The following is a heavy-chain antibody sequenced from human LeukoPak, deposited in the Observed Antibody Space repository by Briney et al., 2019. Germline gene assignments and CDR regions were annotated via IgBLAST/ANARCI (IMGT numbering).Heavy chain of an antibody. CDR3: ARRAPTRYFDY. D-gene: IGHD5-24*01. CDR1: GFTFSSYW. J-gene: IGHJ4*02. CDR2: VNNGGSTT. V-gene: IGHV3-74*01. Sequence: PGGSLRLSCAASGFTFSSYWMRWVRQAPGKGLVWVSAVNNGGSTTAYADSVKGRFTISRDNAKNTLYLQMNSLRAEDTAVYYCARRAPTRYFDYWGQGTLVTVSS.